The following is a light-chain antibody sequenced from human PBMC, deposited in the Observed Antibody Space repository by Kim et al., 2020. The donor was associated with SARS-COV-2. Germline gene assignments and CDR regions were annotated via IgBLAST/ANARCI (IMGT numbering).Light chain of an antibody. CDR3: AAWDDSLNAVI. Sequence: QSVLTQPPSVSEVPRQRVTISCSGSSSNIGNNAVSWYQQLPGKAPRLVVYYDDLRPSGVSDRLSGSKSGTSASLAISGLQSEDEGDYYCAAWDDSLNAVIFGGGTQLTVL. CDR1: SSNIGNNA. V-gene: IGLV1-36*01. CDR2: YDD. J-gene: IGLJ7*01.